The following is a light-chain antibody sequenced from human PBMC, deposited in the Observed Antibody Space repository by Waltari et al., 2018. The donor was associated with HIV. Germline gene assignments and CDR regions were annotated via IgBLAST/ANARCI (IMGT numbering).Light chain of an antibody. CDR1: SSNIGSNI. CDR2: SNN. V-gene: IGLV1-44*01. J-gene: IGLJ3*02. CDR3: AAWDDSLNAWV. Sequence: QSVLTQPPSASGTPGQRVSISCSGSSSNIGSNIVNWYQQLPGTAPKLRIYSNNQRPSGVPDRCSGSKSGTSASLAISGLQSEDEADYCCAAWDDSLNAWVFGGGTKLTVL.